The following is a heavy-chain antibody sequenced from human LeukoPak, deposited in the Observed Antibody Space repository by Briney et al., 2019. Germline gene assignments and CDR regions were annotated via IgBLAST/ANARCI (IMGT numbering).Heavy chain of an antibody. V-gene: IGHV3-66*02. J-gene: IGHJ4*02. CDR1: GFSVSSTW. CDR3: ARNKLAGATYFDS. CDR2: MYGRGTT. D-gene: IGHD1-26*01. Sequence: GGSLRLSCEASGFSVSSTWMSWVRQAPGKGLEWVSIMYGRGTTSHADSVKGRFTVSRDNAKNILYLQMNSLRADDTAMYYCARNKLAGATYFDSWGQGTLVTVST.